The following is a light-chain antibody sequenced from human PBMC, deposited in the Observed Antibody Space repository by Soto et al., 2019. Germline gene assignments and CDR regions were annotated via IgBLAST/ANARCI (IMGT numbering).Light chain of an antibody. J-gene: IGKJ2*01. CDR2: AAS. V-gene: IGKV1-39*01. CDR1: QSISSY. Sequence: DIQMTQSPSSLSASVGDRVTITCRASQSISSYLNWYQQKPGKAPKLLIYAASSFQSGVPSRFSGSGSGTEFTLTISSLQPEDFATYSCQQSYSTPYTFGQGTKLEIK. CDR3: QQSYSTPYT.